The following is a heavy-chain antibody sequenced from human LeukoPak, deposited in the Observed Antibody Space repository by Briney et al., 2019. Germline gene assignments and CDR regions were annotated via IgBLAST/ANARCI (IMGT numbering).Heavy chain of an antibody. CDR1: GGSISSSSYH. CDR2: IYYSGST. J-gene: IGHJ6*02. Sequence: SETLSLTCTVSGGSISSSSYHWGWIRQPPGKGLEWIGSIYYSGSTYYNPSLKSRVTISVDTSKNQFSLKLSSVTAADTAVYYCASGGGSYLHYYYYYGMDVWGQGTTVTVSS. V-gene: IGHV4-39*01. D-gene: IGHD1-26*01. CDR3: ASGGGSYLHYYYYYGMDV.